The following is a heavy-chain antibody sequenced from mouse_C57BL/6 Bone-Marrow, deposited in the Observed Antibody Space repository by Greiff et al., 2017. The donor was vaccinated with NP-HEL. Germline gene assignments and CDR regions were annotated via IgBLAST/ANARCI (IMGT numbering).Heavy chain of an antibody. D-gene: IGHD2-1*01. CDR2: ISDGGSYT. Sequence: EVKLMESGGGLVKPGGSLKLSCAASGFTFSSYAMSWVRQTPEKRLEWVATISDGGSYTYYPDNVKGRFTISRDNAKNNLYLQMSHLKSEDTAMYYCARERGNYRWCAYWGQGTRVTVSA. CDR3: ARERGNYRWCAY. J-gene: IGHJ3*01. V-gene: IGHV5-4*01. CDR1: GFTFSSYA.